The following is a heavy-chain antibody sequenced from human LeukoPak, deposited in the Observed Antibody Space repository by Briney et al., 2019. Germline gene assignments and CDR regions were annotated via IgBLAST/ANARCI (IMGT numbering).Heavy chain of an antibody. D-gene: IGHD3-3*01. J-gene: IGHJ4*02. V-gene: IGHV4-34*01. CDR3: ARSYDFWSGYSDYFDY. CDR1: GGSFSGYY. Sequence: SETLSLTCAVYGGSFSGYYWSWMRQPPGKGLEWIGEINHSGSTNYNPSLKSRVTISVDTSKNQFSLKLSSVTAADTAVYCCARSYDFWSGYSDYFDYWGQGTLVTVSS. CDR2: INHSGST.